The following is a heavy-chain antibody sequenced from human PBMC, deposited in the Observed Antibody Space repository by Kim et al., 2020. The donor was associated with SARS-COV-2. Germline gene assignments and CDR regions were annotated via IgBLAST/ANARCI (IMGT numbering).Heavy chain of an antibody. Sequence: GGSLRLSCAASGFTVSSNYMSWVRQAPGKGLEWVSVIYSGGSTYYAESVKGRFTISRHNSKNTLYLQMNSLRAEDTAVYYCATNYDFWSGYPLGIWGQGTMVTVSS. V-gene: IGHV3-53*04. CDR1: GFTVSSNY. CDR2: IYSGGST. CDR3: ATNYDFWSGYPLGI. D-gene: IGHD3-3*01. J-gene: IGHJ3*02.